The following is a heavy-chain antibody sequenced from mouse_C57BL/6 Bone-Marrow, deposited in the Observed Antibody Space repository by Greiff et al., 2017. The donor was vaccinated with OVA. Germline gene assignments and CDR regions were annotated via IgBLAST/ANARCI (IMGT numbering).Heavy chain of an antibody. D-gene: IGHD2-12*01. CDR3: ARRSYDTLFFAY. J-gene: IGHJ3*01. CDR2: IYPRSGNT. V-gene: IGHV1-81*01. CDR1: GYTFTSYG. Sequence: QVHVKQSGAELARPGASVKLSCKASGYTFTSYGISWVKQRTGQGLEWIGEIYPRSGNTYYNEKFKGKATLTADKSSSAAYMELRSLTSEDSAVYFCARRSYDTLFFAYWGQGTLVTVSA.